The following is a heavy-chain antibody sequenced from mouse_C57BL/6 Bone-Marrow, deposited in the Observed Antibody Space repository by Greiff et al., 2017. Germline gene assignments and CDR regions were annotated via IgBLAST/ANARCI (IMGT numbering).Heavy chain of an antibody. D-gene: IGHD2-4*01. CDR3: ARGGLRRGRYFDY. CDR1: GYTFTSYG. J-gene: IGHJ2*01. Sequence: VQLQQSGAELARPGASVKLSCKASGYTFTSYGISWVKQRTGQGLEWIGEIYPRSGNTYYNEKFKGKDTLTADKSSSTGYMELRSLTSEDSAVYFCARGGLRRGRYFDYWGQGTTLTVSS. CDR2: IYPRSGNT. V-gene: IGHV1-81*01.